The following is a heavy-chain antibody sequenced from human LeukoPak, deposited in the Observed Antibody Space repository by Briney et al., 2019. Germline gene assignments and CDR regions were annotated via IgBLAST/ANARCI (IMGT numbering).Heavy chain of an antibody. J-gene: IGHJ4*02. V-gene: IGHV3-9*01. CDR2: ISWNSGSI. CDR3: AKAGYYDILTGPFDY. CDR1: GFTFDDYA. Sequence: PGGSLRLSCAASGFTFDDYAMHWVRQAPGKGLEWVSGISWNSGSIGYADSVKGRFTISRDNAKNSLYLQMNSLRAEDTALYYCAKAGYYDILTGPFDYWGQGTLVTVSS. D-gene: IGHD3-9*01.